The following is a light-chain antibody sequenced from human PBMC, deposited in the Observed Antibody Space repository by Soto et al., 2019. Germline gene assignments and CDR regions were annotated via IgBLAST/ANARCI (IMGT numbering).Light chain of an antibody. J-gene: IGKJ2*02. CDR1: QSVSSSY. CDR3: KQYGSSPLCT. V-gene: IGKV3-20*01. CDR2: GAS. Sequence: DIVLTQSPGTLSLSPGERATLSCRASQSVSSSYLAWYQQKPGQAPRLLIYGASTRATGIPDRFSGSGSGTDFTLTISRLEPEDFAVYYCKQYGSSPLCTFGQGTKLEIK.